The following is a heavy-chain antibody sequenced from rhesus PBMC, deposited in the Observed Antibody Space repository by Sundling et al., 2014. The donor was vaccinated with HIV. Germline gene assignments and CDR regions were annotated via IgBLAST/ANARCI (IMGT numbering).Heavy chain of an antibody. CDR3: AIDVADY. D-gene: IGHD2-21*01. CDR1: GASISSSW. CDR2: INGYGGIA. V-gene: IGHV4-80*01. J-gene: IGHJ4*01. Sequence: QVQLQESGPGLVKPSETLSLSCTASGASISSSWWSWSRQSPGKGLEWIGEINGYGGIANYNPSFKSRVTLSRDTSQNQFSLKLSSVTAADTAVYYCAIDVADYWGQGLLVIVSS.